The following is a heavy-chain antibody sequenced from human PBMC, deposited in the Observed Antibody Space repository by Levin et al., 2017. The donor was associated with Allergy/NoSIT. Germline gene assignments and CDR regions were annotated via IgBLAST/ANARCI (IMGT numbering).Heavy chain of an antibody. CDR1: GGSISSGGYS. CDR3: SRVAGYSYGYYFDY. D-gene: IGHD5-18*01. CDR2: IYLSGST. Sequence: LRLSCAVSGGSISSGGYSWSWIRQPPGKGLEWIGNIYLSGSTNDNPSLKSRVTMSVDRSKNQFSLKLSYVTAADTAVYYCSRVAGYSYGYYFDYWGPGTLVTVSS. J-gene: IGHJ4*02. V-gene: IGHV4-30-2*01.